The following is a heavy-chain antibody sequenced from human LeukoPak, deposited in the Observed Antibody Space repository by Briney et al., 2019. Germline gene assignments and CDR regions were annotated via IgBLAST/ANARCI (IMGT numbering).Heavy chain of an antibody. CDR1: GLRFTDAW. CDR3: TWDSSGYYLFNS. Sequence: GGSLRLSCVVSGLRFTDAWMNWVRQAPGKGLEWVGHIKSKGGGGTTDYGAPVKGRFTISRDDSKNTLYLQMDSLKTEDTAVYYCTWDSSGYYLFNSWGQGTLVTVSS. J-gene: IGHJ4*02. V-gene: IGHV3-15*07. CDR2: IKSKGGGGTT. D-gene: IGHD3-22*01.